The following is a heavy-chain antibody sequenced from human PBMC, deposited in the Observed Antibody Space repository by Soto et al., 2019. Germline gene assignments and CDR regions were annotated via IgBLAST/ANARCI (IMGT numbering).Heavy chain of an antibody. J-gene: IGHJ4*02. CDR3: ARGSSIAARGRFDY. CDR2: IYYSGST. Sequence: SETLSLTCTVSGGSISSYYWSWIRQPPGKGLEWIGYIYYSGSTNYNPSLKSRVTISVDTSKNQFSLKLSSVTAADTAVYYCARGSSIAARGRFDYWGQGTLVTVSS. CDR1: GGSISSYY. V-gene: IGHV4-59*01. D-gene: IGHD6-6*01.